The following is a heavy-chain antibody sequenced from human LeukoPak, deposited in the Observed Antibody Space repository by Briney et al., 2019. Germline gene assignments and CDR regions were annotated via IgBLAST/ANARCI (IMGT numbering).Heavy chain of an antibody. CDR3: TRDRYDYVWGSYRYTDY. J-gene: IGHJ4*02. CDR2: IRSKAYGGTT. D-gene: IGHD3-16*02. V-gene: IGHV3-49*04. Sequence: GGSLRLSCTASGFTFGDYAMSWVRQAPGKGLEWVGFIRSKAYGGTTEYAASVKGRFTISRDDSKSIAYLQMNSLKTEDTAVYYCTRDRYDYVWGSYRYTDYWGQGTLVTVSS. CDR1: GFTFGDYA.